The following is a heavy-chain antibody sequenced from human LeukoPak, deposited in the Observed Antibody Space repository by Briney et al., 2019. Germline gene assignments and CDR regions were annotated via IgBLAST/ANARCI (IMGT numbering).Heavy chain of an antibody. CDR1: GYTFISYG. CDR3: ARYNNNWFFDY. D-gene: IGHD6-13*01. CDR2: INTGNGNT. Sequence: ASVKVSCQASGYTFISYGMHWVRQAPGQRLEWMGWINTGNGNTKYSQKFQGRVTITRDTSASTAYMELSSLRSEDTAVFYCARYNNNWFFDYWGQGTLVTVSS. V-gene: IGHV1-3*04. J-gene: IGHJ4*02.